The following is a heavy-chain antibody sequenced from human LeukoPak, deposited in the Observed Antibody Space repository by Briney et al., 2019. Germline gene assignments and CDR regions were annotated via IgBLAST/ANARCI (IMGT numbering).Heavy chain of an antibody. CDR1: GGSISSSSYY. J-gene: IGHJ4*02. V-gene: IGHV4-39*01. CDR2: IYYSGST. D-gene: IGHD6-13*01. Sequence: SETLSLTCTVSGGSISSSSYYWGWIGQPPGKGLEWIGSIYYSGSTYYNPSLKSRVTISVDTSKNQFSLKLSSVTAADTAVYYCARHPFGYSSSWHERGDYFDYWGQGTLVTVS. CDR3: ARHPFGYSSSWHERGDYFDY.